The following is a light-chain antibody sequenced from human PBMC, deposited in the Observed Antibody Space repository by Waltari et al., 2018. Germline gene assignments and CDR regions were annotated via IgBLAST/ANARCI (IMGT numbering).Light chain of an antibody. J-gene: IGKJ5*01. CDR2: NAS. Sequence: EILLTQSPATLSLSPGERATLSCRATQNIDIYLAWYQQKPGQAPRLVIHNASTRATGVPARCSGSGSGTDFTLTITSLEPEDFAVYYCQHRFNWPPVNFGQGTRLEIK. V-gene: IGKV3-11*01. CDR3: QHRFNWPPVN. CDR1: QNIDIY.